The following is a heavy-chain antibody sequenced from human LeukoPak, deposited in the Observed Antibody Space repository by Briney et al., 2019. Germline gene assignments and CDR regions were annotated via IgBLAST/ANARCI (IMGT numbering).Heavy chain of an antibody. CDR2: IYGSGDT. CDR3: ARGGMVPSTRGNFNS. CDR1: GFIVSSYS. J-gene: IGHJ4*02. D-gene: IGHD3-10*01. V-gene: IGHV3-53*01. Sequence: PGGSLRLSCAASGFIVSSYSMSWVRQAPGKGLEWVSIIYGSGDTDYADSVKGRFTISREQSKNTLDLQVNRLRDEDTAVYYCARGGMVPSTRGNFNSWGQGTLGSVSS.